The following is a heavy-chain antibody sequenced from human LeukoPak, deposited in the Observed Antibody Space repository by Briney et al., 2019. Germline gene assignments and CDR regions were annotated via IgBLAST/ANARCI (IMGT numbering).Heavy chain of an antibody. V-gene: IGHV3-74*01. D-gene: IGHD6-19*01. J-gene: IGHJ3*02. CDR3: ARDTQWLVLYAFDI. CDR1: GFTFSSYW. CDR2: INSDGSST. Sequence: GGSLRLSCAASGFTFSSYWMHWVRHAPGKGLVWVSRINSDGSSTTYADSVKGRFTSSRDNAKNTLYLQMNSLRAEDTAVYYCARDTQWLVLYAFDIWGQGTMVTVSS.